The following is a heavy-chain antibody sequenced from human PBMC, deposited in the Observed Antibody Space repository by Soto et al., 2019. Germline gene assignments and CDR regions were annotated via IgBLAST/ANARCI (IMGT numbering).Heavy chain of an antibody. Sequence: PGGSLRLSSASSGFTFSSYWMHWVRQAPGKGLVWVSRINSDGSSTSYADSVKGRFTISRDNAKNTLYLQMNSLRAEDTAVYYCARATNWENWYFDLWGRGTLVTVSS. J-gene: IGHJ2*01. CDR3: ARATNWENWYFDL. D-gene: IGHD7-27*01. CDR2: INSDGSST. CDR1: GFTFSSYW. V-gene: IGHV3-74*01.